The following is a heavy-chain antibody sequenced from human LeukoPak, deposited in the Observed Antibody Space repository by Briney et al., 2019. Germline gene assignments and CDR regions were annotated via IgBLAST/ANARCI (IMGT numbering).Heavy chain of an antibody. Sequence: PGGSLRLSCVTSGFTFSDYWMHWIRHAPGQGLVWVSSLFKDGSNTRYADSVKGRFTISRDNAKNTLYLQMNNLRGDDTAVYYCATLTGAVAGAAFDYWGQGTLVTVSS. CDR1: GFTFSDYW. V-gene: IGHV3-74*01. D-gene: IGHD6-19*01. CDR3: ATLTGAVAGAAFDY. CDR2: LFKDGSNT. J-gene: IGHJ4*02.